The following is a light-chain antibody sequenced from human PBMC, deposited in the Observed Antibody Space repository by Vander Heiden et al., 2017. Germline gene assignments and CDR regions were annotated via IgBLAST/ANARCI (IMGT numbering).Light chain of an antibody. CDR1: SSDIGAYNY. CDR2: DVN. CDR3: SSYTSSSTRI. Sequence: QSALTQPASVSGPPGQSITISRTGTSSDIGAYNYVSWYQQHPGKAPKLMIYDVNNRPSGVSNRFSGSKSGNTASLTISGLQAEDEADYYCSSYTSSSTRIFGGGTKLTVL. V-gene: IGLV2-14*01. J-gene: IGLJ2*01.